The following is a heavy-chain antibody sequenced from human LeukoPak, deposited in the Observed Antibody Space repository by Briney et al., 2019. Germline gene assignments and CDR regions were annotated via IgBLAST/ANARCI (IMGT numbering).Heavy chain of an antibody. CDR2: ISSYNGNT. V-gene: IGHV1-18*01. CDR1: GYTFTSYG. CDR3: AIGGWSSFDY. J-gene: IGHJ4*02. D-gene: IGHD2-15*01. Sequence: GASVKVSCKASGYTFTSYGISWVRQAPGQGLEWMGWISSYNGNTNYPQKLQGRVTLTTDTPTTTAYMELRSLRSDDTAVYYCAIGGWSSFDYWGQGTLVTVSS.